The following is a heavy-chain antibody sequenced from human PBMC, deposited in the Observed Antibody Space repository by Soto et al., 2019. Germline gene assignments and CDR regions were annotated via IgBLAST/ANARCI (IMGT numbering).Heavy chain of an antibody. CDR3: ARGIPYYYYYYYMDV. CDR2: MNPNSGNT. Sequence: ASVKVSCKASGYTFTSYDINWVRQATGQGLEWMGWMNPNSGNTDYAQKFQGRVTMTRNTSISTAYMELSSLRSEDTAVYYCARGIPYYYYYYYMDVWGKGTTVTVSS. V-gene: IGHV1-8*01. CDR1: GYTFTSYD. J-gene: IGHJ6*03.